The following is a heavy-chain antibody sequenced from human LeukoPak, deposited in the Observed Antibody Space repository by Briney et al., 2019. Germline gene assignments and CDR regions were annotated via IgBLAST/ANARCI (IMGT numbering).Heavy chain of an antibody. CDR1: GGSISSYY. V-gene: IGHV4-59*01. Sequence: PSETLSLTCTVSGGSISSYYWSWIRQPPGKGLEWIGYIYYSGSTNYNPSLKSRVTISVDTSKNQFSLKLSSVTAADTAVYYCARYPISIAVAGTWSDYWGQGTLVTVSS. D-gene: IGHD6-19*01. J-gene: IGHJ4*02. CDR3: ARYPISIAVAGTWSDY. CDR2: IYYSGST.